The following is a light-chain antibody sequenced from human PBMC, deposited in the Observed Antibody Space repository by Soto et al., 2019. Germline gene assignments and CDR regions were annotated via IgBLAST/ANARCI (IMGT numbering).Light chain of an antibody. V-gene: IGLV2-11*01. CDR1: SSDVGGYNY. J-gene: IGLJ1*01. CDR3: CSYAGSYTYV. CDR2: DVN. Sequence: QSALTQPRSVSGSPGQSVTISCTGSSSDVGGYNYVSWFQQHPGKAPKLMIYDVNKRPSGVPDRFSGSKSSNTASLTISGLQAEDEADYYCCSYAGSYTYVFATGTKLTVL.